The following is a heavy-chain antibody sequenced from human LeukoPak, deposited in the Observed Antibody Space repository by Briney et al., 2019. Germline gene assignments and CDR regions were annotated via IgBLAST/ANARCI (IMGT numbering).Heavy chain of an antibody. D-gene: IGHD3-10*01. CDR1: GGSISSGGYY. V-gene: IGHV4-31*03. J-gene: IGHJ4*02. Sequence: SETLSLTCTVSGGSISSGGYYWSWIRQHPGKGLEWIGYIYYSGSTYYNPALKSRVTISEDTSRNRFSLKLSSVTAADTAVYYCASSMVRGVITSIDYWGQGTLVTVSS. CDR2: IYYSGST. CDR3: ASSMVRGVITSIDY.